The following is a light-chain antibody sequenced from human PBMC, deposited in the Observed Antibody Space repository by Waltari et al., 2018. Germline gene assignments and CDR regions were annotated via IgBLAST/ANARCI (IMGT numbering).Light chain of an antibody. J-gene: IGLJ3*02. CDR1: TAVNVCPYR. CDR2: YKSDSDK. Sequence: QAVVTQPASLSASPQAPLSLNCTFRTAVNVCPYRTLWSLQKPGSPPQFLLWYKSDSDKQQASGVPSRFSGSKDASANTGILVISGLQAEDEGDYYCLIWHSSAWVFGGGTKVTVL. V-gene: IGLV5-45*01. CDR3: LIWHSSAWV.